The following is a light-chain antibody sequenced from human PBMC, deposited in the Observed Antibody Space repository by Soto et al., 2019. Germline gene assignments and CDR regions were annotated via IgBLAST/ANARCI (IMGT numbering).Light chain of an antibody. V-gene: IGKV3-20*01. CDR2: TTS. J-gene: IGKJ2*01. CDR1: QSVSSSS. CDR3: QLYGSSPPYI. Sequence: EIVLTQSPGTVSLSPGERATLSCRASQSVSSSSFAWYQQRPGQAPRLLTFTTSSRATGTPDRFSGSGSGTDFTLTISSLEPEAFAVYYCQLYGSSPPYIFGPGTKVDNK.